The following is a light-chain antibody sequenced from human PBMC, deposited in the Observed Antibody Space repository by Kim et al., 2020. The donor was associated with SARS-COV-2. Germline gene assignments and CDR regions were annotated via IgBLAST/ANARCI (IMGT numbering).Light chain of an antibody. Sequence: WGQTVRITSQGDTHSTYYANWYQRKSGQAPVLVIHAKTNRPSVIPDRFSGSSSGNTAFLTITETQAEDEADYFCNSRDSSGNSWVFGGGTQLTVL. CDR3: NSRDSSGNSWV. V-gene: IGLV3-19*01. CDR1: THSTYY. J-gene: IGLJ3*02. CDR2: AKT.